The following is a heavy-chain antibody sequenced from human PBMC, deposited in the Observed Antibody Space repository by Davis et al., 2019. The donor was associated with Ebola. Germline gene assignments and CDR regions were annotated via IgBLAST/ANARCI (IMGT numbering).Heavy chain of an antibody. CDR1: GFTFSSYG. Sequence: GESLKISCAASGFTFSSYGMHWVRQAPGKGLEWVAVISYDGSNKYYADSVKGRFTISRDNSKNTLYLQMNSLRAEDTAVYYCAKDCCDYWGQGTLVTVSS. D-gene: IGHD2-15*01. V-gene: IGHV3-30*18. CDR3: AKDCCDY. CDR2: ISYDGSNK. J-gene: IGHJ4*02.